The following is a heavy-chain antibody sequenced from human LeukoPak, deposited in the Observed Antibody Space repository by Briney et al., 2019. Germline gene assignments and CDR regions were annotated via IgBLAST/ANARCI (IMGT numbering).Heavy chain of an antibody. CDR1: GYTSTGYY. CDR3: ARRYYDALTGYYPFDH. D-gene: IGHD3-9*01. J-gene: IGHJ4*02. Sequence: GASVKVSCKASGYTSTGYYMHWVRQAPGQGLEWMGWINPNSGGTNYAQKFQGRVTMTRDTSISTVYMELSRLTPDDTAVFYCARRYYDALTGYYPFDHWGQGTLVTVSS. CDR2: INPNSGGT. V-gene: IGHV1-2*02.